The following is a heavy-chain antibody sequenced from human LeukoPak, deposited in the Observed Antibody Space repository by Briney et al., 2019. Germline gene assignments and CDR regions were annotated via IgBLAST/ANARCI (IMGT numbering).Heavy chain of an antibody. D-gene: IGHD1-26*01. V-gene: IGHV3-15*01. CDR2: IKSKAGGGTT. J-gene: IGHJ4*02. CDR3: AYQGEWEHCFDY. CDR1: GFTFSDAW. Sequence: GGSLRLSCSASGFTFSDAWMSWVRQAPGKGLEWVGRIKSKAGGGTTDYAAPVKGRFTISRDDSENTLYLQMNSLKTDDTAVYYCAYQGEWEHCFDYWGQGTLATVSS.